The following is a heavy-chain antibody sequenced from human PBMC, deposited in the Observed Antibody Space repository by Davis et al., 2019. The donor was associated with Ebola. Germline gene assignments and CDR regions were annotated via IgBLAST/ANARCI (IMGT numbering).Heavy chain of an antibody. CDR2: ISGSGGST. D-gene: IGHD3-16*02. CDR3: ARDCFKIGRLGELSSPCDY. J-gene: IGHJ4*02. Sequence: GESLKISCAASGFTFSSYAMSWVRQAPGKGLEWVSAISGSGGSTYYADSVKGRFTISRDNSKNTLYLQMNSLRAEDTAVYYCARDCFKIGRLGELSSPCDYWGQGTLVTVSS. CDR1: GFTFSSYA. V-gene: IGHV3-23*01.